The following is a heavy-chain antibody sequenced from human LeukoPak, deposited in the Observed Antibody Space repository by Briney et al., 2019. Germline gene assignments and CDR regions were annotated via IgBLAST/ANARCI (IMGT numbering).Heavy chain of an antibody. CDR2: IRFDGSDK. V-gene: IGHV3-30*02. CDR3: AKDQGSPHYYMDV. D-gene: IGHD3-10*01. CDR1: GFTFSNYG. Sequence: GGSLRLSCAASGFTFSNYGMHWVRQAPGKGLEWVTFIRFDGSDKYYADSVKGRFTISRDNSKNTLYLQMNSLRAEDTAVYYCAKDQGSPHYYMDVWGKGTTVTVSS. J-gene: IGHJ6*03.